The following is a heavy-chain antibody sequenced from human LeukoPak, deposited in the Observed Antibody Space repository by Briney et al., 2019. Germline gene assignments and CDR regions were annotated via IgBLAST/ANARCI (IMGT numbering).Heavy chain of an antibody. CDR3: ARDEFGDFQGFDY. J-gene: IGHJ4*02. Sequence: SETLSLTCSVSGASINSYYWNWIRQSPGKGLEWLGNIHYRGTTNYNPSLKSRVTLSLDSSKSQFALKVTSVTAADTAVYYCARDEFGDFQGFDYWGQGTRVIVSS. V-gene: IGHV4-59*13. D-gene: IGHD4-17*01. CDR1: GASINSYY. CDR2: IHYRGTT.